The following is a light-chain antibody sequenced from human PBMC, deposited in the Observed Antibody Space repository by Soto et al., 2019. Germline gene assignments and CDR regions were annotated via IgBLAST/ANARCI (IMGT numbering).Light chain of an antibody. Sequence: DILMTQSPSTLSASVGDRVTITCWASQTISTWLAWYQQKPGKAPNLLIYKASNLENGVPSRFSGSGSGTEFTLTISSLQPDDFATYYCQQYNGTFGQGTKVEIK. V-gene: IGKV1-5*03. CDR3: QQYNGT. J-gene: IGKJ1*01. CDR1: QTISTW. CDR2: KAS.